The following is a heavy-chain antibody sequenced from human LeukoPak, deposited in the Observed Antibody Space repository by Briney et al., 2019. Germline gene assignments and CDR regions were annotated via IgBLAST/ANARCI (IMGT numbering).Heavy chain of an antibody. V-gene: IGHV4-59*12. CDR3: ARDQAGYGDYSGWFDP. D-gene: IGHD4-17*01. J-gene: IGHJ5*02. Sequence: SETLSLTCTVSGGSISTYYWTWIRQPPGKGLEWIGNIYYSGSTKYNPSLKSRITISVDTSKNQFSLHLSSVSAADTAVYYCARDQAGYGDYSGWFDPWGQGTLVAVSS. CDR2: IYYSGST. CDR1: GGSISTYY.